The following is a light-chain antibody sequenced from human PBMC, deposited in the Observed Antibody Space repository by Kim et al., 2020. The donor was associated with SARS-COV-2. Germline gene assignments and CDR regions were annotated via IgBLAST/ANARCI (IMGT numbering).Light chain of an antibody. J-gene: IGKJ3*01. Sequence: ATINCKSSQSVLYSSNNKNYLAWYQQKPGQPPKLLIYWASTRESGVPDRFSGSGSGTDFTLTISNLQAADVAVYYCHQYYRAPRTFGPGTKVDI. V-gene: IGKV4-1*01. CDR1: QSVLYSSNNKNY. CDR2: WAS. CDR3: HQYYRAPRT.